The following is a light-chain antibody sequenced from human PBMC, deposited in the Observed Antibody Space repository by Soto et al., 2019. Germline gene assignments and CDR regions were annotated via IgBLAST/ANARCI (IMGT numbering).Light chain of an antibody. CDR1: QIIRTN. CDR3: QQYGSSGT. J-gene: IGKJ1*01. Sequence: ETVMTQPPATLSVTPRGRVTLSCRASQIIRTNLAWYQQKPGQAPRLLIYGASNRATGIPDRFSGSGSGTDFTLTISRLEPEDFAVYYCQQYGSSGTFGQGTKVDIK. CDR2: GAS. V-gene: IGKV3-20*01.